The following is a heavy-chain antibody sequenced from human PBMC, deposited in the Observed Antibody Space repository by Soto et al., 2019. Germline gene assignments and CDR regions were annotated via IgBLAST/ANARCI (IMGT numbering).Heavy chain of an antibody. J-gene: IGHJ4*01. D-gene: IGHD3-9*01. Sequence: SETLSLTCTVSGGSISSSSYYWGWIRQPPGKGLEWIGSIYYSGSTYYNPSLKSRVTISVDTSKNQFSLKLSSVTAADTAVYYCARHRYYDILTGPKGAPYYFDYWGHGTLVTVSS. V-gene: IGHV4-39*01. CDR1: GGSISSSSYY. CDR3: ARHRYYDILTGPKGAPYYFDY. CDR2: IYYSGST.